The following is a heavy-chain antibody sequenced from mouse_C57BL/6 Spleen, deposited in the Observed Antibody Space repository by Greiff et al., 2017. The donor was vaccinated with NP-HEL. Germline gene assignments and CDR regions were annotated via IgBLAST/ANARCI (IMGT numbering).Heavy chain of an antibody. J-gene: IGHJ2*01. D-gene: IGHD4-1*01. CDR2: IYPGNSDT. V-gene: IGHV1-5*01. CDR1: GYTFTSYW. CDR3: TRGITGIFDY. Sequence: VHVKQSGTVLARPGTSVKMSCKTSGYTFTSYWMRWVKQRPGQGLEWIGAIYPGNSDTSYNQKFKGKAKLTAVTSASTAYMELSSLTNEDSAVYYCTRGITGIFDYWGQGTTLTVSS.